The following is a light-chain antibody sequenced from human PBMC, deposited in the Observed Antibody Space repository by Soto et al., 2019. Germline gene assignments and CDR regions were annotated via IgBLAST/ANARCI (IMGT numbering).Light chain of an antibody. J-gene: IGKJ1*01. Sequence: EIVLTQSPATLSFSPGERATLSCRANQSISNYLAWYQQRPGQAPRLLIYDASKRATGIPARFSGSGSGTDFTLTIDRLEPEDFAVYYCQQSLNPKTFGQGTKVDIK. CDR1: QSISNY. V-gene: IGKV3-11*01. CDR2: DAS. CDR3: QQSLNPKT.